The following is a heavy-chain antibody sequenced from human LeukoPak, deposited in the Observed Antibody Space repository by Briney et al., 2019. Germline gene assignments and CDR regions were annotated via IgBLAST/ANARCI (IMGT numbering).Heavy chain of an antibody. CDR1: GFTFSSYG. CDR2: ISYDGSNK. D-gene: IGHD6-19*01. CDR3: AKDRGSSGWFDY. V-gene: IGHV3-30*18. J-gene: IGHJ4*02. Sequence: GGSLRLSCAGSGFTFSSYGMHWVRQAPGKGLEWVAVISYDGSNKYYADSVKGRFTISRDNSKNTLYLQMNSQRAEDTAMYYCAKDRGSSGWFDYWGQGTLVTVSS.